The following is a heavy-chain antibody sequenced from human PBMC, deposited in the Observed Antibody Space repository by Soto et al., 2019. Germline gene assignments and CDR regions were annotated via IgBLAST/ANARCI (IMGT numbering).Heavy chain of an antibody. CDR1: GYTFTTYG. CDR2: VSAHNGNT. Sequence: QVHLVQSGAEVKKPGASVKVSCKGSGYTFTTYGITWVRQAPGQGLEWMGWVSAHNGNTNYAQKLQGRVTVTRDTSTSTAYMELRSLRSDDTAVYYCARGRYGDYWGQGALVTVSS. D-gene: IGHD1-1*01. V-gene: IGHV1-18*01. J-gene: IGHJ4*02. CDR3: ARGRYGDY.